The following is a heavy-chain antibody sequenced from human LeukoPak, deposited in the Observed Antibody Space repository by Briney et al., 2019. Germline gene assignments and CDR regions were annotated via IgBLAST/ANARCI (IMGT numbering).Heavy chain of an antibody. D-gene: IGHD2-15*01. CDR2: IYPGDSDT. V-gene: IGHV5-51*01. Sequence: GESLQISCKGSGYRFTSYWIGWVRQMPGKGLEWMGIIYPGDSDTRYSPSFQGQVTISADKSISTAYLQWSSLKASDTAMYYCASSYCSGGSCYGYWGQGTLVTVSS. CDR1: GYRFTSYW. CDR3: ASSYCSGGSCYGY. J-gene: IGHJ4*02.